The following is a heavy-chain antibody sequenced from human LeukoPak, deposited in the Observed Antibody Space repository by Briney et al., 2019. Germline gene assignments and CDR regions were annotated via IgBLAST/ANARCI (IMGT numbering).Heavy chain of an antibody. Sequence: ASVNVSCKASGYTFTSYYLHWLRQAPGQGLEWMGVINPSGTTGYAQKFQGRVTMTRDTSTSTVYLELSSLRSEDTAVYYCARAGAYRYGGGDAFDIWGQGTMVTVSS. CDR3: ARAGAYRYGGGDAFDI. J-gene: IGHJ3*02. CDR2: INPSGTT. CDR1: GYTFTSYY. V-gene: IGHV1-46*01. D-gene: IGHD5-18*01.